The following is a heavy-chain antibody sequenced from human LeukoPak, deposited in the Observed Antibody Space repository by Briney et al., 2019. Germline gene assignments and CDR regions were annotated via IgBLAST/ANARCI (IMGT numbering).Heavy chain of an antibody. CDR1: GGSISSYY. V-gene: IGHV4-59*01. D-gene: IGHD3-16*01. CDR2: IYYSGST. Sequence: SETLSLTCTVSGGSISSYYWSWIRQTPGKGLEWIGYIYYSGSTNYNPSLKSRVTISVDTSKNQFSLKLSSVTAADTAAYYCARVGEWLAFDYWGQGTLVTVSS. CDR3: ARVGEWLAFDY. J-gene: IGHJ4*02.